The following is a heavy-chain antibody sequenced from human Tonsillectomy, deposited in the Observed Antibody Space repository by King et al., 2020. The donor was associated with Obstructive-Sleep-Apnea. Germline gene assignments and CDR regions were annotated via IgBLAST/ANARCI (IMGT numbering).Heavy chain of an antibody. CDR2: IDVSGST. D-gene: IGHD2-2*02. V-gene: IGHV4-4*07. CDR3: ASGPAPDRNTWPFDF. CDR1: GGSISNYF. J-gene: IGHJ4*02. Sequence: VQLQESGSGLVKPSDTLSLTCTLSGGSISNYFWDWIRQPAGKGLEGVGRIDVSGSTNYNPPLNSRVTVSIDTSKNQFSLRLNSVTAADTAVYYCASGPAPDRNTWPFDFWGQGTLVTVSS.